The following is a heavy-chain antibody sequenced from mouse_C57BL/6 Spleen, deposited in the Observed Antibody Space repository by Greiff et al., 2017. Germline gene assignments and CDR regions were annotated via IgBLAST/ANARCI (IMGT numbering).Heavy chain of an antibody. CDR3: AREGYYDSERGY. CDR2: IDPSDGDT. D-gene: IGHD1-1*01. Sequence: QVQLQQPGAELVRPGSSVKLSCKASGYTFTSYWMHWVKQRPGPGLEWIGKIDPSDGDTNYNEKFKGKATLTVDKSSSTAYMQLGSLTSEDSAVYYCAREGYYDSERGYWGKGTTVTVSS. V-gene: IGHV1-52*01. J-gene: IGHJ2*01. CDR1: GYTFTSYW.